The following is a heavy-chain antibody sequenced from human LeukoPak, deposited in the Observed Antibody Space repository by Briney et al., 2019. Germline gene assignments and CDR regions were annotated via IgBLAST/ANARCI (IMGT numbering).Heavy chain of an antibody. Sequence: GGSLRLSCAASGFTFSSYAMSWVRQAAGKGLEWVSAISGSGGRTYYAGSVNGRVTISRDNTKNSLYLQMNSLRAEDTAVYYCAKDPDCTSGICYTFFDYWGQGTLVTVSS. D-gene: IGHD2-8*01. CDR2: ISGSGGRT. CDR1: GFTFSSYA. CDR3: AKDPDCTSGICYTFFDY. J-gene: IGHJ4*02. V-gene: IGHV3-23*01.